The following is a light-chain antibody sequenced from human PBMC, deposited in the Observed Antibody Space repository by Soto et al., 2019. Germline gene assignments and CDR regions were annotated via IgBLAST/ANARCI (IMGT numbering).Light chain of an antibody. CDR1: SSDVGSYNL. V-gene: IGLV2-14*02. Sequence: QSALTQPASVSGSPGQSITISCTGTSSDVGSYNLVSWYQQHPGKAPKLMIYEGSKRPSGVPDRFSGSKSGTSASLAISGLQSDDESDYYCAAWDDSLHAVVFGGGTKLTVL. CDR2: EGS. J-gene: IGLJ2*01. CDR3: AAWDDSLHAVV.